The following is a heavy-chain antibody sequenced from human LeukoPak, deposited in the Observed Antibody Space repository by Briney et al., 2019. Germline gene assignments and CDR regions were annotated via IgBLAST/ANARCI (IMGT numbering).Heavy chain of an antibody. CDR1: GFTFSDYY. Sequence: GGSLRLSCAASGFTFSDYYMTWIRQAPGKGLEWVSYISSSGDTIYYSDSVKGRFTISRDNAKNSLYLQMNSLRAEDTAVYYCARTLRRGAGSGELSAFDIWGQGTMVTVSS. V-gene: IGHV3-11*04. CDR3: ARTLRRGAGSGELSAFDI. D-gene: IGHD3-10*01. CDR2: ISSSGDTI. J-gene: IGHJ3*02.